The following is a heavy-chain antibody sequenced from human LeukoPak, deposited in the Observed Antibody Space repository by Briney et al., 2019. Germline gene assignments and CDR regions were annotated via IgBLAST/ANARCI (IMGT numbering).Heavy chain of an antibody. D-gene: IGHD3-22*01. CDR2: ISDDGTEE. Sequence: PGGSLRLSCAGSGFTFSNYWVHWVRQAPGKGLEWVAVISDDGTEEHYADSVKGRFTISRDNSKNTLYLQVNSLRGEDTAVYYCARSRGATGYYWVDYWGQGTLVTVSS. V-gene: IGHV3-30-3*01. J-gene: IGHJ4*02. CDR3: ARSRGATGYYWVDY. CDR1: GFTFSNYW.